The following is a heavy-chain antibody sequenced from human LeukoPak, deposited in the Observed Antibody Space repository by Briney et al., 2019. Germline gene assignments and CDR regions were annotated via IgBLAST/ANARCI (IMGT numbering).Heavy chain of an antibody. V-gene: IGHV1-24*01. CDR1: GYTLTELS. J-gene: IGHJ4*02. CDR2: FDPEDGET. Sequence: ASVKVSCKVSGYTLTELSMHWVRQAPGKGLEWMGGFDPEDGETIYAQKFQGRVTMTGDTSTDTAYMELSSLRSEDTAVYYCATGYSRGWNDADYWGQGTLVTVSS. CDR3: ATGYSRGWNDADY. D-gene: IGHD1-1*01.